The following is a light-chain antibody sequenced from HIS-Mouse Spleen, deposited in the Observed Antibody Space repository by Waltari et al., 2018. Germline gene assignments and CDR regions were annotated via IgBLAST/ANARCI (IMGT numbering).Light chain of an antibody. CDR2: EVS. V-gene: IGLV2-8*01. J-gene: IGLJ2*01. Sequence: QSALTQPPSASGSPGQSVTISCTGTSSSVGGYHYVSWYQQHPGKAPKLMIYEVSKRPSGVPDSFSGSKSGNTASLTVSGLQAEDEADYYCSSYAGSNVVFGGGTKLTVL. CDR3: SSYAGSNVV. CDR1: SSSVGGYHY.